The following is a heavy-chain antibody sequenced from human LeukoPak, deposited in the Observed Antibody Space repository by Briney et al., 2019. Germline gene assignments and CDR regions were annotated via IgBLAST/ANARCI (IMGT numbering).Heavy chain of an antibody. CDR1: GGTFSSYV. D-gene: IGHD3-3*01. Sequence: ASVKVSCKASGGTFSSYVISWVRQAPGQGLEWMGRIIPIFGTANYAQKFQGRVTITTDESTSTAYMELSSLRSEGTAVYYCARGPLLRFLEWSGYWFDPWGQGTLVTVSS. V-gene: IGHV1-69*05. CDR2: IIPIFGTA. CDR3: ARGPLLRFLEWSGYWFDP. J-gene: IGHJ5*02.